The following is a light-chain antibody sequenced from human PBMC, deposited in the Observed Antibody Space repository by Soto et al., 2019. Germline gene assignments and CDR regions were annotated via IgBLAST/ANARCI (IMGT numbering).Light chain of an antibody. Sequence: QSVLTQPASVSGSPGQSITISCSGTSSDIGTYDHVAWFQQFPGKTPKLMIYSVSNRPSGVSYRFSGSKSGNTASLTISGLQAEDEADNYCISYTVSRSYVFGTGTKVTVL. CDR2: SVS. J-gene: IGLJ1*01. V-gene: IGLV2-14*01. CDR3: ISYTVSRSYV. CDR1: SSDIGTYDH.